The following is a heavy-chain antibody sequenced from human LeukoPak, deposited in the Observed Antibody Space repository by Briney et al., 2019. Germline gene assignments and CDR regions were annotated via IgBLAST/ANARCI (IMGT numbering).Heavy chain of an antibody. CDR2: ISGSGGST. Sequence: GGSLRLSCAASGFTVSSNYMSWVRQAPGKGLEWVSAISGSGGSTYYADSVKGRFTISRDNSKNTLYLQMNSLRAEDTAVYYCAKGGYSSRLYYFDYWGQGTLVTVSS. CDR3: AKGGYSSRLYYFDY. V-gene: IGHV3-23*01. J-gene: IGHJ4*02. CDR1: GFTVSSNY. D-gene: IGHD6-19*01.